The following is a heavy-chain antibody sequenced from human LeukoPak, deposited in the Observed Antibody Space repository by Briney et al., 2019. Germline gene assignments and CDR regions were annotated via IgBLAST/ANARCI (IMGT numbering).Heavy chain of an antibody. Sequence: PGGSLRLSCTASGFTISSYGMHWVRQAPGKGVEWVAVISYDVSNKYYADSVKGRFIISRDNSKHTLYLQMYSLRTEDTAVYYCAKDLLELRFLRTSYSLSWVQGTLVTVSS. CDR2: ISYDVSNK. V-gene: IGHV3-30*18. D-gene: IGHD1-7*01. J-gene: IGHJ5*02. CDR1: GFTISSYG. CDR3: AKDLLELRFLRTSYSLS.